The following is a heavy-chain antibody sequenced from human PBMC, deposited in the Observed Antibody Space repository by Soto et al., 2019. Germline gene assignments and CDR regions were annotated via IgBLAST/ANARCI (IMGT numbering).Heavy chain of an antibody. CDR2: ISYDGSNK. CDR3: ARRQIPPPTRGAANARGGMDV. D-gene: IGHD6-13*01. V-gene: IGHV3-30-3*01. CDR1: GFTFSSYA. Sequence: GGSLRLSCAASGFTFSSYAMHWVRQAPGKGLEWVAVISYDGSNKYYADSVKGRFTISRDNSKNTLYLQMSSLRAEDTAVYYCARRQIPPPTRGAANARGGMDVWGQGTTVTVSS. J-gene: IGHJ6*02.